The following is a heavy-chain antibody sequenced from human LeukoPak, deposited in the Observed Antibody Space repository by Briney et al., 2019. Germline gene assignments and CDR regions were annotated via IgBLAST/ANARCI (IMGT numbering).Heavy chain of an antibody. D-gene: IGHD3-10*01. CDR3: ANENYYASGSYPDY. CDR1: GFTVSSNY. V-gene: IGHV3-66*01. Sequence: PGGSLRLSCAASGFTVSSNYMSWVRQAPGKGLEWVSVIYSGGSTYYADSVKGGFTISRDNSKNTLYLQMNSLRAEDTAVYYCANENYYASGSYPDYWGQGTLVTVSS. CDR2: IYSGGST. J-gene: IGHJ4*02.